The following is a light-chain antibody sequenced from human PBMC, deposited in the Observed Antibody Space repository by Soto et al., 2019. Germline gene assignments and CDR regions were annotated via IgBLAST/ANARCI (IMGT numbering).Light chain of an antibody. CDR2: DDD. CDR1: NVGSES. J-gene: IGLJ1*01. Sequence: SYELTQPPSVSVAPGQTARITCGGNNVGSESVHWYQQKPGQAPVLVVYDDDDRPSGIPERFSGSNSGNTATLTISRVEAGDEDDYYCQVRGSSSYVFGIGTKVTVL. V-gene: IGLV3-21*02. CDR3: QVRGSSSYV.